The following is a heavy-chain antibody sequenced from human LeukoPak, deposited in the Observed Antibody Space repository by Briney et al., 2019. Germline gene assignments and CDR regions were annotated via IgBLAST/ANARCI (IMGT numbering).Heavy chain of an antibody. CDR2: INPSGGST. CDR3: ARATTYYYYMDV. D-gene: IGHD5-12*01. J-gene: IGHJ6*03. CDR1: GYTFTSYG. V-gene: IGHV1-46*01. Sequence: ASVKVSCKASGYTFTSYGISWVRQAPGQGLEWMGIINPSGGSTSYAQKFQGRVTMTRDTSTSTVYMELSSLRSEDTAVYYCARATTYYYYMDVWGNGTTVTVSS.